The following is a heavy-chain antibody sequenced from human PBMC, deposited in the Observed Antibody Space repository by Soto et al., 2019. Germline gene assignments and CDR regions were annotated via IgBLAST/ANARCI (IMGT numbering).Heavy chain of an antibody. D-gene: IGHD5-12*01. Sequence: QVQLVQSGAEVKKPGSSVKVSCKASGGTFSSYAISWVRQAPGQGLEWMGGIIPIFGTANYAQKFQGRVTITAEESTSTAYRELSGLGSGDTAVYYCAGDGGYSGYDSLDWGQGTLVTVSS. CDR3: AGDGGYSGYDSLD. V-gene: IGHV1-69*12. CDR1: GGTFSSYA. CDR2: IIPIFGTA. J-gene: IGHJ4*02.